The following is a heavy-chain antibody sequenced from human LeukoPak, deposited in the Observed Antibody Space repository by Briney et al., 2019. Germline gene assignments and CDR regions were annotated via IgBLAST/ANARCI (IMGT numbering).Heavy chain of an antibody. J-gene: IGHJ4*02. D-gene: IGHD3-22*01. CDR1: GYIFTNYG. CDR3: AREPPKYDGRPSNDHFDY. V-gene: IGHV1-18*01. CDR2: ISVYNGDT. Sequence: GASVKVSCKASGYIFTNYGISWVRQRPRQGLEWMGGISVYNGDTIYAQNLQGRVPMTTDTSTTTAYMELRSLTSDDTAVYYCAREPPKYDGRPSNDHFDYWGQGTLVTVSS.